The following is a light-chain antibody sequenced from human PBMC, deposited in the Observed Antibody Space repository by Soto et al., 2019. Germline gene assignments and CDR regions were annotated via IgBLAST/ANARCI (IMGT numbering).Light chain of an antibody. J-gene: IGKJ3*01. CDR3: QQSVSTVFT. CDR1: QSVSIY. CDR2: AAS. Sequence: DIQMTQSPSSLSASVGDRVTITCRASQSVSIYLNWYQQKPGKAPKLLIYAASNLQSGVPSRFSGTGSATDFSITIRSLQPEDFATYYCQQSVSTVFTFGPWTKVEIK. V-gene: IGKV1-39*01.